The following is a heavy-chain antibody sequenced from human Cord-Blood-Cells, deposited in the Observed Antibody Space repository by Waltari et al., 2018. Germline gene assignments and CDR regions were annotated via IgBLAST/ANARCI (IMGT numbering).Heavy chain of an antibody. V-gene: IGHV4-39*01. CDR3: ARRQYSSGWYYFDY. D-gene: IGHD6-19*01. CDR1: GGSISSSSYY. CDR2: IYYSGST. Sequence: QLQLQESGPGLVKPSETLSLTCTVSGGSISSSSYYWGWIRQPPGKGLEWIGSIYYSGSTYYNPSLKSRVTISVDTSKNQFSLKLSSVTAADTAVYYCARRQYSSGWYYFDYWGQGTLVTVSS. J-gene: IGHJ4*02.